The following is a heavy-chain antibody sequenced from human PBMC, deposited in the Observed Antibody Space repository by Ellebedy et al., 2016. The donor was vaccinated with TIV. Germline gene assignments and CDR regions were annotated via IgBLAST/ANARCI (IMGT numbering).Heavy chain of an antibody. J-gene: IGHJ4*02. CDR2: IDQSGNV. D-gene: IGHD7-27*01. V-gene: IGHV4-30-2*01. CDR3: ARGLKWGSSPFDS. CDR1: GGSIVAGGHS. Sequence: SETLSLXCAVSGGSIVAGGHSWGWLRQPPGKGLEWIGNIDQSGNVDYNPSLKSRLTISVDHSGKYFYLNLRSVTAADTALYYCARGLKWGSSPFDSWGQGTLVTVSS.